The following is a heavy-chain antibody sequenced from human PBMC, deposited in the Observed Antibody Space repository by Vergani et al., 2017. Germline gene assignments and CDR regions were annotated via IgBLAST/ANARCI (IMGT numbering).Heavy chain of an antibody. V-gene: IGHV4-59*11. D-gene: IGHD3-10*01. CDR2: IYYSGST. CDR3: ARAASSGFGAYYYGMDV. Sequence: QVQLQESGPGLVKPSETLSLTCTVSGGSISSHYWSWIRQPPGKGLEWIGYIYYSGSTNDNPSLKSRVTISVDTSKNQFSLKLSSVTAAYTAVYYCARAASSGFGAYYYGMDVWGQGTTVTVSS. CDR1: GGSISSHY. J-gene: IGHJ6*02.